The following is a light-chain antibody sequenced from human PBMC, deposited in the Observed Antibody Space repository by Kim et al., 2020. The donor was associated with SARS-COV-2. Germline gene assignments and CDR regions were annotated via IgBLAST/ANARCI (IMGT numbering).Light chain of an antibody. CDR1: STNTRRKT. Sequence: RGTHSCYVTSTNTRRKTVNRYQKLPGPAPTLHIYSNNQRPSGVPDRFSGSKSGTSASLAISGLQSEDEADYHCAAWDDSLNGYYVFGTGTKVTVL. CDR3: AAWDDSLNGYYV. V-gene: IGLV1-44*01. CDR2: SNN. J-gene: IGLJ1*01.